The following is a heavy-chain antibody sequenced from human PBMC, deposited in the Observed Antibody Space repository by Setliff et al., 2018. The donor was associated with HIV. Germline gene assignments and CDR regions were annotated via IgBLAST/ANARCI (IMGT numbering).Heavy chain of an antibody. V-gene: IGHV1-46*01. CDR2: FNPSGGST. CDR1: GYTFTDYY. CDR3: ARDRTAGYNYDYGY. Sequence: ASVKVSCKASGYTFTDYYMHWVRQAPGQGLEWLGMFNPSGGSTAYAQKFQGRVTMTRDTSTTTVYMDLSGLRSGDTAVYYCARDRTAGYNYDYGYWGQGTLVTVSS. D-gene: IGHD3-16*01. J-gene: IGHJ4*02.